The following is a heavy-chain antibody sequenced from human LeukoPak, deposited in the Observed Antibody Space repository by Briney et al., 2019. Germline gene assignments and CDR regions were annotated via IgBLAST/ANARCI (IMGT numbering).Heavy chain of an antibody. D-gene: IGHD2-15*01. V-gene: IGHV3-30*02. CDR1: GFTFRNYA. J-gene: IGHJ4*02. CDR2: TNYDGSDR. Sequence: GGSLRLSCAASGFTFRNYALYWVRQAPGKGLEWVAFTNYDGSDRCYADSVKGRFTVSRDNPKNTLYLQMNSLRTEDTAVYYCAKDLPDRYSLEYWGQGTMVTVPS. CDR3: AKDLPDRYSLEY.